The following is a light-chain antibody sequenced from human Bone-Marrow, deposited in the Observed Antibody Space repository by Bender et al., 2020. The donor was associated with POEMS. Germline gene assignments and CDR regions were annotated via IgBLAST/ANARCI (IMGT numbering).Light chain of an antibody. Sequence: QTALTQPASVSGSPGQSITISCTGTSSDIGSYNFVSWYQQHPGKAPTLIIYDVSERPSGVPDRFSGSKSGNTASLTVSGLQPEDEADYYCSSFTNSNTLVFGGGTKLTVL. V-gene: IGLV2-8*01. J-gene: IGLJ2*01. CDR2: DVS. CDR1: SSDIGSYNF. CDR3: SSFTNSNTLV.